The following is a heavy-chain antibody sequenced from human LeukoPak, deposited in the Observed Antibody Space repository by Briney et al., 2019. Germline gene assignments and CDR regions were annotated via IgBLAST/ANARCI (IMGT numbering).Heavy chain of an antibody. Sequence: PSETLSLTCTVSGGSISSYYWSWIRQPPGKGLEWIGYIYYSGSTNYNPSLKSRVAISVDTSKNQISLKLSSVTAADTAVYYCARGRGYCSSTSCRYYFDYWGQGTLVTVSS. CDR1: GGSISSYY. J-gene: IGHJ4*02. CDR3: ARGRGYCSSTSCRYYFDY. V-gene: IGHV4-59*01. CDR2: IYYSGST. D-gene: IGHD2-2*01.